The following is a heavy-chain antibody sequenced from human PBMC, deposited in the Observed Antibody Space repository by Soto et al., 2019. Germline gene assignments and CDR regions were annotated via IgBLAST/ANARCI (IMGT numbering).Heavy chain of an antibody. CDR2: TYYRSKWYN. J-gene: IGHJ6*02. CDR3: ARSPFGVVIRSYYYGMDV. CDR1: GDSVSSNSAA. Sequence: SQTLSLTCAISGDSVSSNSAAWNWIRQSPSRGLEWLGRTYYRSKWYNDYAVSVKSRITINPDTSKNQFSLQLNSVTPEDTAVYYCARSPFGVVIRSYYYGMDVWGQGTTVTVSS. D-gene: IGHD3-3*01. V-gene: IGHV6-1*01.